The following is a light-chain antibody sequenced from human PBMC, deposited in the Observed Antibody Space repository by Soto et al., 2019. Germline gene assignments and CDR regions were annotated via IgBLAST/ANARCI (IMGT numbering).Light chain of an antibody. CDR2: AAS. CDR3: HQYDTSPRT. CDR1: QSLSSGY. J-gene: IGKJ1*01. V-gene: IGKV3-20*01. Sequence: IVLAQSPGTVSLSPGERASLSCRASQSLSSGYLAWYRQKPGQAPRILIYAASSRATGIPDRFSGSGSGTDFSLTISRLEPEDFAVYYCHQYDTSPRTLGQGTKVDIK.